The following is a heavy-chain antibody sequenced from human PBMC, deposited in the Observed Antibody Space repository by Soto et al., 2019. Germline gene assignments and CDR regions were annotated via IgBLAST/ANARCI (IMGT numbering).Heavy chain of an antibody. Sequence: EVQLVESGGGLVQPGGSLKLSCAASGFTFSGSAMHWVRQASGKGLEWVGRIRSKANSYATAYAASVKGRFTISRDDSKNTAYLQKNSLKTEDTAVYYCTSDKPPYYYYGMDVWGQGTTVTVSS. D-gene: IGHD3-9*01. CDR1: GFTFSGSA. J-gene: IGHJ6*02. V-gene: IGHV3-73*02. CDR2: IRSKANSYAT. CDR3: TSDKPPYYYYGMDV.